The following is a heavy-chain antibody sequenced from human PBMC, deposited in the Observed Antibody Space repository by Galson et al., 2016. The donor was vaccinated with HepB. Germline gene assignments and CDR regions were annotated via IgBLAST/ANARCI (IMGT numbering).Heavy chain of an antibody. Sequence: SLRLSCAASGISFSTYWMNWVRLAPGKGLQWVATINKDGSEKYYVDSVKGRFSISRADANNSVYLEMSSLRAEDTAVYFCARSRRERDSDGFAYWGQGTQVAVSS. J-gene: IGHJ4*02. D-gene: IGHD1-26*01. CDR3: ARSRRERDSDGFAY. CDR2: INKDGSEK. V-gene: IGHV3-7*03. CDR1: GISFSTYW.